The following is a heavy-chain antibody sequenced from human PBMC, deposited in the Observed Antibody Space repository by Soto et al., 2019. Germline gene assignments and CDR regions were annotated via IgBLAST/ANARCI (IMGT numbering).Heavy chain of an antibody. CDR3: ARGVAVAGTYYGMDV. CDR1: GFTFSSYW. J-gene: IGHJ6*02. CDR2: INSDGSST. D-gene: IGHD6-19*01. Sequence: GGSLRLSCAASGFTFSSYWMHWVRQAPGKGLVWVSRINSDGSSTSYADSVKGRFTISRDNAKNTLYLQMNSLRAEDTAVYYCARGVAVAGTYYGMDVWGQGTTVTVSS. V-gene: IGHV3-74*01.